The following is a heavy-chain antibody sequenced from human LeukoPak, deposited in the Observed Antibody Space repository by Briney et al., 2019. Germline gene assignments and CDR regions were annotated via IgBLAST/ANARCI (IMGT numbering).Heavy chain of an antibody. Sequence: ASVKVSCKASGYTFTSYAMHWVRQAPGQRLEWMGWINAGNGNTKYSQEFQGRVTITRDTSASTAYMELSSLRSEDMAVYYCARVVYDSSGYYVFDYWGQGTLVTVSS. CDR1: GYTFTSYA. CDR3: ARVVYDSSGYYVFDY. J-gene: IGHJ4*02. V-gene: IGHV1-3*03. D-gene: IGHD3-22*01. CDR2: INAGNGNT.